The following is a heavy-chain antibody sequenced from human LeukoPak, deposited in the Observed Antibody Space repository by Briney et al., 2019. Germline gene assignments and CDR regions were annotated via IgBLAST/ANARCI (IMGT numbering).Heavy chain of an antibody. CDR2: INSDGSST. D-gene: IGHD3/OR15-3a*01. CDR3: ARDWTGWFDR. V-gene: IGHV3-74*01. CDR1: GFTFSSYW. Sequence: GGSLRLSCAASGFTFSSYWMHWVRQAPGKGLAWVSRINSDGSSTSYADSVKGRFTISRDNAKNTLYLQMNSLRAEDTAVYYCARDWTGWFDRWGQGTLVTVSS. J-gene: IGHJ5*02.